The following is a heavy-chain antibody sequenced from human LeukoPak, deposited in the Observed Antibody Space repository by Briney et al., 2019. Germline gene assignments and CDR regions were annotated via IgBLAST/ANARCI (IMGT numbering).Heavy chain of an antibody. D-gene: IGHD3-3*01. Sequence: PGGSLRLSCAASGFTFSSYSMNWVRQAPGKGLEWVSSISSSSSYIYYADSVKGRFTISRDNAKNSLYLQMDSLRAEDTAVYYCARDRMDDFWTEDWYFDLWGRGTLVTVSS. J-gene: IGHJ2*01. CDR1: GFTFSSYS. V-gene: IGHV3-21*01. CDR3: ARDRMDDFWTEDWYFDL. CDR2: ISSSSSYI.